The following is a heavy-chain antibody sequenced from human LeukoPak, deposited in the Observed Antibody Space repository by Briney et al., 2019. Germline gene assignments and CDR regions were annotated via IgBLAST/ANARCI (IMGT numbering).Heavy chain of an antibody. CDR1: GFTVSSNY. V-gene: IGHV3-53*01. CDR2: IYSGGST. J-gene: IGHJ5*02. CDR3: ARLGASYTNSIGFWEFDP. D-gene: IGHD3-3*02. Sequence: GGSLRLSCAASGFTVSSNYMSWVRQAPGKGLEWVSVIYSGGSTYYADSVKGRFTISRDNSKNTLYPQMNSLRAEDTAVYHCARLGASYTNSIGFWEFDPWGQGTLVTVSS.